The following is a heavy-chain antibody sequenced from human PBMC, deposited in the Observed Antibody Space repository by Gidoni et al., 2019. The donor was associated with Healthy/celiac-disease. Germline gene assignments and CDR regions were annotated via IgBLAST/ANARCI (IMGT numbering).Heavy chain of an antibody. CDR2: IYYSGST. Sequence: QVQLQESGPGLVKPSETLSLTCTVSGGSISSYYWSWIRQPPGKGLEWIGYIYYSGSTNYNPSLKSRVTISVDTSKNQFSLKLSSVTAADTAVYYCARAGYSSSWYVYWGQGTLVTVSS. J-gene: IGHJ4*02. CDR3: ARAGYSSSWYVY. D-gene: IGHD6-13*01. V-gene: IGHV4-59*01. CDR1: GGSISSYY.